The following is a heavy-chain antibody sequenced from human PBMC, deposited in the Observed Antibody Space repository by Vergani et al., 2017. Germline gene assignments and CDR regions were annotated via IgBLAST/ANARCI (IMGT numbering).Heavy chain of an antibody. V-gene: IGHV1-69-2*01. CDR3: ATPQTVTTGRMEV. CDR2: VDPEDGET. Sequence: EVQLVQSGAEVKKPGATMKISCKVAGYTFTDHYMHWVKQAPGKGLEWMGLVDPEDGETIYAEKFKGRVTIAADTSPDTAHLELSSLRSEDTAVYYCATPQTVTTGRMEVWGQGTTVIVSS. J-gene: IGHJ6*01. D-gene: IGHD4-17*01. CDR1: GYTFTDHY.